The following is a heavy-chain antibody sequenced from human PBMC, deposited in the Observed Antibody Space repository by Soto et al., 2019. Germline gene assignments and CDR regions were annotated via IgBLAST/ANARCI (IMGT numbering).Heavy chain of an antibody. J-gene: IGHJ6*02. CDR3: ARSQGGSSSLDIYYYYYYGMDV. CDR2: IIPIFGTA. D-gene: IGHD2-15*01. Sequence: QVQLVQSGAEVKKPGSSVKVSCKAPGGTFSSYAISWVRQAPGQGLEWMGGIIPIFGTAKYPQKFQGRVTITADESTSTGSMELSSLRSEDTAVYYCARSQGGSSSLDIYYYYYYGMDVWGQGTTVTVSS. V-gene: IGHV1-69*01. CDR1: GGTFSSYA.